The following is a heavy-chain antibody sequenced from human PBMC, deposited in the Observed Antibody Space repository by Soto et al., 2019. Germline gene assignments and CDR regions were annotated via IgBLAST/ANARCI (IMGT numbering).Heavy chain of an antibody. Sequence: GGSLRLSCAASGFIFSDYAMTWVRQAPGKGLEWVSSITLSGSTTYYVDSVKGRFTISRDNSKKMSYLQMNSLRAEDTAVYYCAAPQYKLKSDYYYGMDVWGRGTTVTVSS. D-gene: IGHD1-20*01. J-gene: IGHJ6*02. CDR2: ITLSGSTT. CDR3: AAPQYKLKSDYYYGMDV. CDR1: GFIFSDYA. V-gene: IGHV3-23*01.